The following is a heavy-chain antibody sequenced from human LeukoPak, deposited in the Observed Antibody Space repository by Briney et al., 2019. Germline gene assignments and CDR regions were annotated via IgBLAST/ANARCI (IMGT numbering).Heavy chain of an antibody. CDR2: INHSGST. D-gene: IGHD3-10*01. CDR1: GGSFSGYY. V-gene: IGHV4-34*01. J-gene: IGHJ4*02. CDR3: ARSSGTYYYGSGSPYYFDY. Sequence: SETLSLTCAVYGGSFSGYYWSWIRQPPGKGLEWIGEINHSGSTNYNPSLKSRVTISVDTSKDQFSLKLSSVTAADTAVYYCARSSGTYYYGSGSPYYFDYWGQGTLVTVSS.